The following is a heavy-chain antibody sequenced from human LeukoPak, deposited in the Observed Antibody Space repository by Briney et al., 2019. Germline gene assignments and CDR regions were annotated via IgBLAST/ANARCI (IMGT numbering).Heavy chain of an antibody. CDR1: GFTVSNNY. CDR2: VYDGGTT. CDR3: AREVLD. J-gene: IGHJ4*02. Sequence: PGGSLRLSCAASGFTVSNNYLSWVRQAPGKGLEWVSFVYDGGTTVYADSVKGRFTISRDNSKNTLYLEMNSLRAEDTAVYYCAREVLDWGQGTLVTVSS. V-gene: IGHV3-53*01.